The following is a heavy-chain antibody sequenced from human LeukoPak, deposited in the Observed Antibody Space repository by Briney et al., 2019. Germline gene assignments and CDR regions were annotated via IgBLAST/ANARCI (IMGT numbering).Heavy chain of an antibody. J-gene: IGHJ4*02. CDR1: GFTFGDYA. V-gene: IGHV3-49*03. CDR3: TRSYYYDSSAQSGY. CDR2: IRRKGYGGTA. Sequence: GGSLRLSCTASGFTFGDYAMNWIRQAPGKGLEWVGFIRRKGYGGTAEYAASVKGRFTIPRDDSRSIAYLQMNSLKTEDTAVYYCTRSYYYDSSAQSGYWGQGTLVTVSS. D-gene: IGHD3-22*01.